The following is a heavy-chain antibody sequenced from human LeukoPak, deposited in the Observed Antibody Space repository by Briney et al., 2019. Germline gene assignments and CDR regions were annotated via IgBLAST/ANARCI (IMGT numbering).Heavy chain of an antibody. J-gene: IGHJ4*02. D-gene: IGHD6-19*01. CDR1: GFSLTTTGMS. CDR3: ARSGYSSAWWLDY. V-gene: IGHV2-70*11. CDR2: IDWDDDK. Sequence: MVSGPALVKPTQTLTLTCTLSGFSLTTTGMSVTWIRQPPGKALEWLARIDWDDDKYYNTSLKTRLTISKDTSKNQVVLRMTNMDPVDTGTYYCARSGYSSAWWLDYWGQGSLVTVPS.